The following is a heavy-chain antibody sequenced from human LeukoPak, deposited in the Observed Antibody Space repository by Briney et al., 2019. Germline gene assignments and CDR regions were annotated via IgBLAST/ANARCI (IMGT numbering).Heavy chain of an antibody. J-gene: IGHJ4*02. CDR1: GFTVSSNF. CDR2: IYSGGST. D-gene: IGHD3-22*01. V-gene: IGHV3-66*01. CDR3: ARGESSGYYFFDY. Sequence: SGGSLRLSCAASGFTVSSNFMSWVRQAPGKGLEWVSVIYSGGSTYYADSVKGRFTISRDNSRNTLYLQMNSLRAEDTAVYYCARGESSGYYFFDYWGQGTLVTVSS.